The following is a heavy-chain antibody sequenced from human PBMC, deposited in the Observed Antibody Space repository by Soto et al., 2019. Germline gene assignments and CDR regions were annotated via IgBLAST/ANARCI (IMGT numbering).Heavy chain of an antibody. D-gene: IGHD6-13*01. Sequence: ASVKVSCKASGYTFTGYYMHWVRQAPGQGLEWMGWINPNSGGTNYAQKFQGWVTMTRDTSISTAYMELSRLRSDDTAVYYCARVARQTYSSSSDYYGMDVWGQGTTVTVSS. J-gene: IGHJ6*02. CDR2: INPNSGGT. V-gene: IGHV1-2*04. CDR3: ARVARQTYSSSSDYYGMDV. CDR1: GYTFTGYY.